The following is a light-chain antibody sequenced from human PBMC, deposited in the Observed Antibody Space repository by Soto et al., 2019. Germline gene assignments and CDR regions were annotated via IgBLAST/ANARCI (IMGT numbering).Light chain of an antibody. Sequence: QLVLTQSPSASASLGVSVKLTCTLSSGHSSYAIAWHQQQPEKGPRYLMKLNSDGSHSKGDGIPDRFSGSSSGAERYLTISSLQSEDEADYYCQTWGTGIQAVFGGGTQLTVL. CDR1: SGHSSYA. V-gene: IGLV4-69*01. CDR3: QTWGTGIQAV. J-gene: IGLJ7*01. CDR2: LNSDGSH.